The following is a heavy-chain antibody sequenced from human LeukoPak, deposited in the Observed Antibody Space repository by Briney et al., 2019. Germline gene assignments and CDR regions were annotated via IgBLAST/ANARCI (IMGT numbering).Heavy chain of an antibody. CDR2: IYTSGST. Sequence: SETLSLTCTVSGGSLSSGSYYWSWIRQPAGEGLEWIGRIYTSGSTNYNPSLKSRVTISVDKSKNQFSLKLSSVTAADTAVYYCARSPVAATPTPFDYWGQGTLVTVSS. J-gene: IGHJ4*02. CDR1: GGSLSSGSYY. CDR3: ARSPVAATPTPFDY. V-gene: IGHV4-61*02. D-gene: IGHD2-15*01.